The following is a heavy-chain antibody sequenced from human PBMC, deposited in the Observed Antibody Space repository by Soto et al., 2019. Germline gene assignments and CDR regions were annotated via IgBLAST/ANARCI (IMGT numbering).Heavy chain of an antibody. CDR1: GYSFTTYW. J-gene: IGHJ3*02. V-gene: IGHV5-10-1*01. CDR3: ASHLTGDLSIVAFDT. Sequence: GESLKISCKGSGYSFTTYWISWVRQMPGKGLEWMGTIDPSDSYTNYSPSFQGHVTISADESISTAYLQWSSLKASDTAMYYCASHLTGDLSIVAFDTWGQGTMVTVSS. CDR2: IDPSDSYT. D-gene: IGHD7-27*01.